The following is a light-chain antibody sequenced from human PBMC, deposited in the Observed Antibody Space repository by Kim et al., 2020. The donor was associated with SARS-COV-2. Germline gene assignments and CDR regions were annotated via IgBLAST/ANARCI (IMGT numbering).Light chain of an antibody. CDR3: NSRDSNDNVV. V-gene: IGLV3-19*01. CDR2: GKN. J-gene: IGLJ2*01. CDR1: SLRSYY. Sequence: ALGQTVRITCQGDSLRSYYATWYQQKPGQAPILVIYGKNNRPSGIPDRFSSSSSGNTASLTITGTQAGDEADYYCNSRDSNDNVVFGGGTQLTVL.